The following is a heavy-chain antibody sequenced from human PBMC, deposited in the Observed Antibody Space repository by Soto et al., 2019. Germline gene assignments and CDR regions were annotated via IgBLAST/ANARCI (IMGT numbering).Heavy chain of an antibody. CDR1: GYTFTGYY. J-gene: IGHJ4*02. D-gene: IGHD3-10*01. V-gene: IGHV1-2*02. CDR3: ARGVNYGPIY. CDR2: INPNSGRS. Sequence: GASVKVSCKTSGYTFTGYYIHWVRQAPGQGLEWMGWINPNSGRSNYAQNFQGRVIMTRDTSLTTAYMELSRLRSDDTALYYCARGVNYGPIYWGQGTLVTVSS.